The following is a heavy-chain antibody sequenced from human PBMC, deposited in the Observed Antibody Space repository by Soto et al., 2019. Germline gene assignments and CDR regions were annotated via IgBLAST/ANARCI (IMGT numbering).Heavy chain of an antibody. CDR2: INPNSGAT. D-gene: IGHD3-3*01. V-gene: IGHV1-2*02. CDR1: GYTFTEFY. Sequence: ASVKVSCKASGYTFTEFYIHWVRQAPGRGLEGMGLINPNSGATNYAQKFQGRVTMTRDTSIRTAYMELSRLRTDDTAVYYCATFGAGAVDYWGQGSLVT. J-gene: IGHJ4*02. CDR3: ATFGAGAVDY.